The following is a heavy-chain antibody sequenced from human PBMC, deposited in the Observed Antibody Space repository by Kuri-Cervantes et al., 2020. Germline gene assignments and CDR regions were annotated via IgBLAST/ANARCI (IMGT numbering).Heavy chain of an antibody. V-gene: IGHV3-30*02. CDR3: ARDGVSIAAAGIYYFDY. CDR2: IWYDATKK. D-gene: IGHD6-13*01. CDR1: GFTFNGYG. Sequence: GESLKISCAASGFTFNGYGMHWVRQAPGKGLEWVAIIWYDATKKYYADSVKGRFTIPRDNSKNTLYLQMNSLRAEDTAVYYCARDGVSIAAAGIYYFDYWGQGTLVTVSS. J-gene: IGHJ4*02.